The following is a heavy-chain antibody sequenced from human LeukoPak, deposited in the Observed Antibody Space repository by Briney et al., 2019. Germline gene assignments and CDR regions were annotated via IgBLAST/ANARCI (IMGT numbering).Heavy chain of an antibody. CDR3: ARDGSYGDYVFEEFYFDY. V-gene: IGHV1-69*13. D-gene: IGHD4-17*01. CDR1: GGTFSSYA. Sequence: SVKVTCKASGGTFSSYAISWVRQAPGQGLEWMGGIIPIFGTANYAQKFQGRVTITADESTSTAYMELSSLRSEDTAVYYCARDGSYGDYVFEEFYFDYWGQGTLVTVSS. CDR2: IIPIFGTA. J-gene: IGHJ4*02.